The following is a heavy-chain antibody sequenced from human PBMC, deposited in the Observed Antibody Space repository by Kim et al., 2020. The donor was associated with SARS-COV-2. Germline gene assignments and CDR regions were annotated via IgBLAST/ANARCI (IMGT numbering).Heavy chain of an antibody. J-gene: IGHJ6*02. V-gene: IGHV3-30*18. D-gene: IGHD5-18*01. CDR1: GFTFSSYG. CDR2: ISYDGSNK. CDR3: AKVVDTAMDDYYYGMDV. Sequence: GGSLRLSCAASGFTFSSYGMHWVRQAPGKGLEWVAVISYDGSNKYYADSVKGRFTISRDNSKNTLYLQMNSLRAEDTAVYYCAKVVDTAMDDYYYGMDVWGQGTTVTVSS.